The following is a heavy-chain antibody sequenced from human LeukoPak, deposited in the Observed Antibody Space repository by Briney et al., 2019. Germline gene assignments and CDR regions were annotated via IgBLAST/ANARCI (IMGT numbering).Heavy chain of an antibody. V-gene: IGHV3-30*01. J-gene: IGHJ4*02. CDR3: ARSNDILTGYYLS. Sequence: GGSLRLSCAASGFTFSSYAMHWVRQAPGKGLEWVAVISYDGSNKYYADSVKGRFTISRDNSKNTLYLQMNSLRAGDTAVYYCARSNDILTGYYLSWGQGTLVTVSS. D-gene: IGHD3-9*01. CDR1: GFTFSSYA. CDR2: ISYDGSNK.